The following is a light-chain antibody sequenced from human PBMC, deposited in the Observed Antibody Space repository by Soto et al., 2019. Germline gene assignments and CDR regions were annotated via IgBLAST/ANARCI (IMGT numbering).Light chain of an antibody. J-gene: IGLJ2*01. CDR3: SSYTSRTTLV. V-gene: IGLV2-14*01. CDR2: DVS. CDR1: SSDVGGFNY. Sequence: QSALTQPASVSGSPGQSITISCTGTSSDVGGFNYVSWYQQHPGKAPNVLIYDVSNRPSGVSDRFSGSKSGNTAALTISGLQAEDEADYYCSSYTSRTTLVFGGGTQLTVL.